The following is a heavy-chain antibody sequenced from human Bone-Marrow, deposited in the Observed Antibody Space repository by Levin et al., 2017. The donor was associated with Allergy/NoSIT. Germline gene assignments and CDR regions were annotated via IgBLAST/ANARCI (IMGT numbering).Heavy chain of an antibody. D-gene: IGHD2-21*01. CDR2: FSYSGST. J-gene: IGHJ5*02. Sequence: PSETLSLICNVSGGSITSSYWSWIRQSPGKGLEYIGHFSYSGSTNYNPSLKSRVSISVDTSKNQFSLKLNSVTSADTAVYYCARGHYSFWFDPWGQGSLVIVSS. CDR3: ARGHYSFWFDP. CDR1: GGSITSSY. V-gene: IGHV4-59*01.